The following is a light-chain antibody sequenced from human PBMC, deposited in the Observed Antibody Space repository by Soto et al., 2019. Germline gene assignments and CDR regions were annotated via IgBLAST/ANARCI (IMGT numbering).Light chain of an antibody. J-gene: IGLJ1*01. V-gene: IGLV2-14*01. CDR3: NSYTSSNTLV. CDR2: EVS. Sequence: QSALTQPPSASGSPGQSVTISCTGTSSDVGGYDSVAWYQQHPHKAPKLIIYEVSSRPSGVSNRFSGSRSGNTASLTISGLQTEDEADYYCNSYTSSNTLVFGTGTKVTVL. CDR1: SSDVGGYDS.